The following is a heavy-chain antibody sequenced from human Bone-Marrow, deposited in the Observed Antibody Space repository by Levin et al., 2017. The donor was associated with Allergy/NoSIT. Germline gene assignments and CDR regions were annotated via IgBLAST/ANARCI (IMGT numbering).Heavy chain of an antibody. CDR1: GFTFSNYG. Sequence: AGGSLRLSCAASGFTFSNYGMNWVRQAPGKGLEWVAIIWYDGSNKYYADSVKGRFTISRDNSKNTVYLQMNSLRAEDTAIYYCARLQTRYFDYWGQGTLVTVSS. CDR3: ARLQTRYFDY. CDR2: IWYDGSNK. J-gene: IGHJ4*02. V-gene: IGHV3-33*01. D-gene: IGHD3-16*02.